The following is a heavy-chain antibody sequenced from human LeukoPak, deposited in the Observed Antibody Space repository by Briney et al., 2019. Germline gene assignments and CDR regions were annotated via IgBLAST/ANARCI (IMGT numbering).Heavy chain of an antibody. V-gene: IGHV3-23*01. CDR2: ISGSGGST. Sequence: GGSLRLSCAASGFTFSSYAMSWVRQAPGKGLEWVSAISGSGGSTYYADSVKGRFTISRDNSKNTLYLQMNSLRAEDTAVYCCAEDPHLRVGIGYGPSTLGAFDYWGQGTLVTVSS. CDR3: AEDPHLRVGIGYGPSTLGAFDY. J-gene: IGHJ4*02. CDR1: GFTFSSYA. D-gene: IGHD5-12*01.